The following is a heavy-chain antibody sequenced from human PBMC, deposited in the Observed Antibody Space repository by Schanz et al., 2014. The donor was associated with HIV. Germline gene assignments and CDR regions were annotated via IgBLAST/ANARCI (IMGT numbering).Heavy chain of an antibody. V-gene: IGHV3-23*04. CDR1: GFNFNSYA. D-gene: IGHD5-18*01. CDR3: VKAYSSGFSGAGS. J-gene: IGHJ5*02. CDR2: ISGSDGDT. Sequence: EQLVESGGGVVQPGRSLRLSCVASGFNFNSYAMTWVRQAPGKGLDWVSTISGSDGDTYYADSVKGRFTISRDNSRNALYLHMNSLRADDTAIYYCVKAYSSGFSGAGSWGQGALVTVSS.